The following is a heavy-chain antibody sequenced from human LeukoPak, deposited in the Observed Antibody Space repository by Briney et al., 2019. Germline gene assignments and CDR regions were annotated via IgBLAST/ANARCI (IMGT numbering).Heavy chain of an antibody. V-gene: IGHV1-2*02. D-gene: IGHD3-22*01. CDR3: ARDTYYNDSSGYCESAIDY. CDR1: VYTFSGYY. Sequence: ASVSVTCKISVYTFSGYYYHWVRQAPGQGLEWMGWINPNSGGTNYAQKFQGRVTMTRGTSISTAYLEMSRLRSDDTAVYYCARDTYYNDSSGYCESAIDYWGQGTLVTVSS. J-gene: IGHJ4*02. CDR2: INPNSGGT.